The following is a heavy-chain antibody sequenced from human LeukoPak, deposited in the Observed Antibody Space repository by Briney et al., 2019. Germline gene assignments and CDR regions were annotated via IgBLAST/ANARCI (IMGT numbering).Heavy chain of an antibody. D-gene: IGHD3-16*02. V-gene: IGHV1-8*01. CDR3: AREGEEFIGRYYYGMDV. Sequence: ALVKVSCKASGYTFTSYDINWVRQATGQGLEWMGWMNPNSGNTGYAQKFQGRVTMTRNTSISTAYMELSSLRSEDTAVYYCAREGEEFIGRYYYGMDVWGQGTTVTVSS. CDR1: GYTFTSYD. J-gene: IGHJ6*02. CDR2: MNPNSGNT.